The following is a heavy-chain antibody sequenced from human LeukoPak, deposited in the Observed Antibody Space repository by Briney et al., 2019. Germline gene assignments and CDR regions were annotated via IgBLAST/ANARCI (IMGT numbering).Heavy chain of an antibody. CDR2: IHYTGAT. V-gene: IGHV4-34*01. D-gene: IGHD3-9*01. CDR3: ARGNILTGYCFDF. Sequence: SETLSLTCAVYGGSITGYYWSWIRQTPGRGLEWVGEIHYTGATSYNPSLKSRATISTDTSKNQFSLRLSSVSAADTAVYYCARGNILTGYCFDFWGQGALVTVSS. J-gene: IGHJ4*02. CDR1: GGSITGYY.